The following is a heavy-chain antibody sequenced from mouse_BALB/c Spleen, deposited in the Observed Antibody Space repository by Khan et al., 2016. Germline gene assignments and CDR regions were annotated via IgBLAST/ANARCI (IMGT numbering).Heavy chain of an antibody. J-gene: IGHJ3*01. Sequence: EVQLQESGPGLVKPSQSLSLTCSVTGYSITSDYAWNWIRQFPGNKLERMGFINYSGGTSYNPSLKSRISITRDPPKNHFFLHLNSVTTEDTGTYFCTRSSTWDGFAYWGQGTLVTVSA. CDR2: INYSGGT. CDR1: GYSITSDYA. CDR3: TRSSTWDGFAY. D-gene: IGHD4-1*01. V-gene: IGHV3-2*02.